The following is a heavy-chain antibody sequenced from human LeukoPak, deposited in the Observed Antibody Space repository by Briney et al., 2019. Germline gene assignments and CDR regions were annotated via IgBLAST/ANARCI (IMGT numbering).Heavy chain of an antibody. CDR1: GYTFTNYY. Sequence: ASVKVSCKASGYTFTNYYMHWVRQAPGQGLEWMGWINPNSGGTNYAQKFQGRVTMTRDTSITTAYMELSRLRSDDTALYYCARVLYGDHFDSWGQGTLVTVSS. D-gene: IGHD4-17*01. CDR2: INPNSGGT. J-gene: IGHJ4*02. CDR3: ARVLYGDHFDS. V-gene: IGHV1-2*02.